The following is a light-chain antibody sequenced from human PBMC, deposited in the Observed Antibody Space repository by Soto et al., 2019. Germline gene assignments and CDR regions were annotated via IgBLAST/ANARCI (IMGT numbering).Light chain of an antibody. CDR1: QSISSY. CDR3: QPSYGNPT. CDR2: AAS. V-gene: IGKV1-39*01. J-gene: IGKJ4*01. Sequence: DIQMTQSPSSLSASVGDRVTITCRASQSISSYLNWYQQKPGKAPKLRIYAASSLQSGVPSRFRGSGSGTYFILYISSLQHEDFATYNRQPSYGNPTCVGGTKVEIK.